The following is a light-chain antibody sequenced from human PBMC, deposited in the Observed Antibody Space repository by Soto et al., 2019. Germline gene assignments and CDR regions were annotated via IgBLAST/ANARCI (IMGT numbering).Light chain of an antibody. Sequence: EIVMTQSPATLSVSPGEGATLSCRASQSVSTNLAWYQQKPGQGPRLLIYDASTRAPGIPARFRGSGSGTEFNLTISSLQAEDFAVYYCQQCNSGPYTFGQGTKLDIK. CDR1: QSVSTN. CDR3: QQCNSGPYT. V-gene: IGKV3-15*01. J-gene: IGKJ2*01. CDR2: DAS.